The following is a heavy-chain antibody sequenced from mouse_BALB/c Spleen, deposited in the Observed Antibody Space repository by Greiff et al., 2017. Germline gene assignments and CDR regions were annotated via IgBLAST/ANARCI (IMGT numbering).Heavy chain of an antibody. V-gene: IGHV3-2*02. CDR1: GYSITSDYA. CDR3: AREGVLRLLAY. CDR2: ISYSGST. J-gene: IGHJ3*01. Sequence: VQLKESGPGLVKPSQSLSLTCTVTGYSITSDYAWNWIRQFPGNKLEWMGYISYSGSTSYNPSLKSRISITRDTSKNQFFLQLNSVTTEDTATYYCAREGVLRLLAYWGQGTLVTVSA. D-gene: IGHD1-2*01.